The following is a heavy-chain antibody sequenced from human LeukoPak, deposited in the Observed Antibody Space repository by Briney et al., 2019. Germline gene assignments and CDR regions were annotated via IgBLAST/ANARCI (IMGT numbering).Heavy chain of an antibody. D-gene: IGHD5-24*01. J-gene: IGHJ3*02. CDR2: IYTSGST. CDR3: ARDRVEMASDAFDI. V-gene: IGHV4-61*02. Sequence: SETLSLTCTVSGGSISSGSYYWSWIRQPAGKGLEWIGRIYTSGSTNYNPSLKSRVTIPVDTSKNQFSLKLSSVTAADTAVYYCARDRVEMASDAFDIWGQGTMVTVSS. CDR1: GGSISSGSYY.